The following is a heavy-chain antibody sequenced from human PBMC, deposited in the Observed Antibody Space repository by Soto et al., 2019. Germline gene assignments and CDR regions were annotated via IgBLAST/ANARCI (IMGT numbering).Heavy chain of an antibody. CDR1: GYPVTAYY. D-gene: IGHD3-3*01. CDR3: ARGGGVGVAGSAAFDM. Sequence: QLHLVQSGAVVKKPGASVTVSCSASGYPVTAYYMHWVRQAPGRGLEWMGGINPATGAAKYTQTFQGRVTLPRDTSTSIVFMELSGLPSEDTAVFYCARGGGVGVAGSAAFDMWGQGTLVTVSS. CDR2: INPATGAA. V-gene: IGHV1-2*02. J-gene: IGHJ3*02.